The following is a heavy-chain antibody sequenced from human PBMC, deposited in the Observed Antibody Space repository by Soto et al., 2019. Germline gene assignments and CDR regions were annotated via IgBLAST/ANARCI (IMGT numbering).Heavy chain of an antibody. D-gene: IGHD6-19*01. CDR2: IIPIFGTA. CDR3: ARDLVQQWSNGVGTSVYYYCGMDV. CDR1: GGTFSSYA. V-gene: IGHV1-69*01. Sequence: QVQLVQSGAEVKKPGSSVKVSCKASGGTFSSYAISWVRQAPGQGLEWMGGIIPIFGTANYAQKFQGRVTITADESTSTAYMELSSLRSEDTPVYYCARDLVQQWSNGVGTSVYYYCGMDVWGQGTTVTVSS. J-gene: IGHJ6*02.